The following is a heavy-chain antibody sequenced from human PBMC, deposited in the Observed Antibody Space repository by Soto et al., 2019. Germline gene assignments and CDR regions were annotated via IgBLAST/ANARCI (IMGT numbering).Heavy chain of an antibody. Sequence: QAQLVQSGAEVKKPGASVKVSCKASGYTFTSYDITWVRQATGQGLEWMGWMNPNSGNTGYTQKFQGRVTMTRNTSIGTAYMELSSLASEDTAVYYSATERWEDAFDIWGQGTMVTVSS. CDR1: GYTFTSYD. J-gene: IGHJ3*02. CDR2: MNPNSGNT. V-gene: IGHV1-8*01. CDR3: ATERWEDAFDI. D-gene: IGHD1-26*01.